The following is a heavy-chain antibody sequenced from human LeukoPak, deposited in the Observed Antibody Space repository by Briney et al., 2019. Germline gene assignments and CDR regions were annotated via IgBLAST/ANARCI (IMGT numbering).Heavy chain of an antibody. CDR3: ARHTGSRPLDY. D-gene: IGHD1-14*01. CDR2: IYPGDSDT. J-gene: IGHJ4*02. Sequence: GESLKISCKGSGYSFTNYWIGWVRQMPGKGLEWMGIIYPGDSDTSYYPSFQGQVTISADKSISTAYLQWSSLKAADTAMYYCARHTGSRPLDYWGQGTLVTVSS. V-gene: IGHV5-51*01. CDR1: GYSFTNYW.